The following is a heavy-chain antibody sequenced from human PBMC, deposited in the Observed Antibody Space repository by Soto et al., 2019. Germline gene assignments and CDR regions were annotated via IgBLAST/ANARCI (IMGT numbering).Heavy chain of an antibody. CDR3: AKDGNPIPYLTGYYRLGWFDP. CDR1: GFTFSSYA. CDR2: ISGSGGST. Sequence: EVQLLESGGGLVQPGGSVRLSCAASGFTFSSYAMSWVRQAPGKGLEWVSAISGSGGSTYYADSVKGRFTISRDNSKNTRYLQMNSLRAEDTAVYYCAKDGNPIPYLTGYYRLGWFDPWGQGTLVTVSS. J-gene: IGHJ5*02. V-gene: IGHV3-23*01. D-gene: IGHD3-9*01.